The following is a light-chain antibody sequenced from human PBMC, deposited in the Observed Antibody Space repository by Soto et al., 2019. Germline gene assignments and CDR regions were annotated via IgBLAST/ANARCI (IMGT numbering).Light chain of an antibody. CDR2: DAS. CDR1: QTVSSSF. CDR3: HQYGYLGT. V-gene: IGKV3-20*01. J-gene: IGKJ1*01. Sequence: EIVLTQSPGTLSLSPGERATLSCRTSQTVSSSFLAWYQQTHGQAPRLLIYDASIRAPDIPDRFTGSGSGTDFTLTISRLEPEDFAVYYCHQYGYLGTFGQGTKVEIK.